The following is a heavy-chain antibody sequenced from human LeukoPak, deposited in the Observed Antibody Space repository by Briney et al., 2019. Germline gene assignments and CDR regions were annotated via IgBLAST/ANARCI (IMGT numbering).Heavy chain of an antibody. J-gene: IGHJ4*02. Sequence: SETLSLTCTVSGGSISSYYWSWIRQPPGKGLEWIGYIYYSGSTNYNPSLKSRVTISVDTSKNQFSLKLSSVTAADTAVYYCAKSGYYDFWSGYYPYFDYWGQGTLVTVSS. V-gene: IGHV4-59*01. CDR1: GGSISSYY. CDR2: IYYSGST. CDR3: AKSGYYDFWSGYYPYFDY. D-gene: IGHD3-3*01.